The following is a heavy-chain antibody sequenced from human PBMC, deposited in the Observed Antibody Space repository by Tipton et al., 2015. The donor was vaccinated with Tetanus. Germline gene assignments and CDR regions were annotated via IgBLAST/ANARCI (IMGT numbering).Heavy chain of an antibody. CDR3: ARLWSGLASDY. D-gene: IGHD3-10*01. J-gene: IGHJ4*02. CDR2: INHSGST. V-gene: IGHV4-34*01. CDR1: GGSFSGYY. Sequence: TLSLTCAVYGGSFSGYYWSWIRQPPGKGLEWIGEINHSGSTNYNPSLKSRVTISVDTSKNQFSLKLSSVTAADTAVYYCARLWSGLASDYWGQGTLVTVSS.